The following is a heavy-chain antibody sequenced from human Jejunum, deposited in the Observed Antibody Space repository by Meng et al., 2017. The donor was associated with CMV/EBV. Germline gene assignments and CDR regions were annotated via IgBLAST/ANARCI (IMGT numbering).Heavy chain of an antibody. CDR3: ARGASGGYRFDY. V-gene: IGHV4-59*01. D-gene: IGHD5-12*01. CDR2: ILYHGST. CDR1: GGPISSYY. J-gene: IGHJ4*02. Sequence: QVQMKALGPGLVKASETLSLTCTLSGGPISSYYWSWTRQPQGQKKEWIGHILYHGSTNYNPSLKSRVTISVDMSKNQFSLNLGSVNAADTAVYYCARGASGGYRFDYWGQGTLVTVSS.